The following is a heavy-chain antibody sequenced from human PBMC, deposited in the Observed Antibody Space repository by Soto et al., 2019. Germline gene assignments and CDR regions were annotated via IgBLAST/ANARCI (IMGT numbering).Heavy chain of an antibody. Sequence: PGGSLRLSCAASGFTFSSFAMHWVRQSPRRGLEWVSMISDGGGNAYYADSFKGRFTVSRDKYRDIVYLDITSLTRDDTAVNYCAKDFERSAFDHWGQGTPVTVSS. CDR3: AKDFERSAFDH. D-gene: IGHD3-3*01. CDR1: GFTFSSFA. J-gene: IGHJ4*02. V-gene: IGHV3-23*01. CDR2: ISDGGGNA.